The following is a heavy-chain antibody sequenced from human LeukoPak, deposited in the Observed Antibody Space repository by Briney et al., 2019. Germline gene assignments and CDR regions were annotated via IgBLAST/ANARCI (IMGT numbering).Heavy chain of an antibody. CDR3: ARQGVIITVDAFDI. Sequence: GGSLRLSCAASGFTFSDYYMSWIRQAPGKGLEWVSYISSSGSTIYYADSVKGRFTISRDNAKNSLYLQMNSLRAEDTAVYYYARQGVIITVDAFDIWGQGTMVTVSS. V-gene: IGHV3-11*01. CDR1: GFTFSDYY. CDR2: ISSSGSTI. D-gene: IGHD3-10*01. J-gene: IGHJ3*02.